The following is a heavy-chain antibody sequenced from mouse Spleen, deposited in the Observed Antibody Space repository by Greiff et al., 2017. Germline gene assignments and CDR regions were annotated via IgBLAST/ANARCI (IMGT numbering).Heavy chain of an antibody. CDR1: GYTFTDYW. CDR3: ARGGPWFAY. V-gene: IGHV1-69*01. Sequence: VQGVESGAELVMPGASVKMSCKASGYTFTDYWMHWVKQRPGQGLEWIGAIDTSDSYTSYNQKFKGKATLTVDESSSTAYMQLGSLTSEDSAVYYCARGGPWFAYWGQGTLVTVSA. J-gene: IGHJ3*01. CDR2: IDTSDSYT.